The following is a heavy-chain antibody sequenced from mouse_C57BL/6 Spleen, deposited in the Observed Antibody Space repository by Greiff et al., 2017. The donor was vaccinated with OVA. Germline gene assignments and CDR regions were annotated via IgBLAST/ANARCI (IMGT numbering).Heavy chain of an antibody. CDR1: GYSITSGYY. J-gene: IGHJ4*01. CDR3: AREGRGYAMDY. Sequence: EVHLVESGPGLVKPSQSLSLTCSVTGYSITSGYYWNWIRQFPGNKLEWMGYISYDGSNNYNPSLKNRISITRDTSKNQFFLKLNSVTTEDTATYYCAREGRGYAMDYWGQGTSVTVSS. CDR2: ISYDGSN. D-gene: IGHD3-3*01. V-gene: IGHV3-6*01.